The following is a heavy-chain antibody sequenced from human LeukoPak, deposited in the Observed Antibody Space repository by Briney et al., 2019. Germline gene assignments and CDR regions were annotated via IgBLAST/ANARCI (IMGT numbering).Heavy chain of an antibody. CDR3: ARLYYYDSSGLLSSPTRYDGMDV. D-gene: IGHD3-22*01. J-gene: IGHJ6*02. CDR2: ISSSSSYI. CDR1: GFTFSSYS. V-gene: IGHV3-21*01. Sequence: GGSLRLSCAASGFTFSSYSMNWVRQAPGKGLEWVSSISSSSSYIYYADSVKGRFTISRDNAKNSLYLQTNSLRAEDTPVYYCARLYYYDSSGLLSSPTRYDGMDVWGQGTTVSVSS.